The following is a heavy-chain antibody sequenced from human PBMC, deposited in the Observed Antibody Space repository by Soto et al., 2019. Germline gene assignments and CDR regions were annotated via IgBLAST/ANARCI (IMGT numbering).Heavy chain of an antibody. D-gene: IGHD6-19*01. CDR2: INGRGETT. J-gene: IGHJ4*02. CDR3: ARSRDSNAWYSLDY. Sequence: EVQLLESGGGVVQPGGSLRLSYAASGFSFSSSAMNWVRQAPGGGLEWVSSINGRGETTYYKPSVKGRFTISRDSSRDTLYLQMTSLRAEDSALYYCARSRDSNAWYSLDYWGQGTLVTVSS. V-gene: IGHV3-23*01. CDR1: GFSFSSSA.